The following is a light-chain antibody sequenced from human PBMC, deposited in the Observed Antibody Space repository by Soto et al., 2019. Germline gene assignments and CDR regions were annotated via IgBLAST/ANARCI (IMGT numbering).Light chain of an antibody. J-gene: IGKJ5*01. CDR3: QQYGDSPTT. CDR1: QIVSSSY. Sequence: VLTQSPGTLSLSPGERASLSCGASQIVSSSYLAWYQQKPGQAPRLLIYGSATRATGIPDRFSSSGSGTDFTLTISRLEPEDFAVYYCQQYGDSPTTFGPGTRLEIK. V-gene: IGKV3-20*01. CDR2: GSA.